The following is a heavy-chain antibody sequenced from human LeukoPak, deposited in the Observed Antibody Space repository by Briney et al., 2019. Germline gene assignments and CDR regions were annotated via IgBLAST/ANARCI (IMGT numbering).Heavy chain of an antibody. CDR3: ARKRRPLDY. J-gene: IGHJ4*02. CDR2: INHSGST. V-gene: IGHV4-34*01. Sequence: PSETLSLTCANYDGSFSGYYWSWIRQPPGKGLEWIGEINHSGSTNYNPSLQSRVTISVDTSKNQFSLKLSSVTAADTAVYYCARKRRPLDYWGQGTLVTVSS. CDR1: DGSFSGYY.